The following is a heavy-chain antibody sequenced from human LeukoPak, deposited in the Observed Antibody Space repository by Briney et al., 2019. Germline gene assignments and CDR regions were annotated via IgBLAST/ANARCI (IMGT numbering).Heavy chain of an antibody. V-gene: IGHV3-30*04. J-gene: IGHJ4*02. CDR1: GFTFSSYA. Sequence: GGSLRLSCAASGFTFSSYAMHWVRQAPGKGLEWVAVISYDGSNKYYADSVKGRFTISRDNSKNTLYLQMNSLRAEDTAAYYCARDLEGFDYWGQGTLVTVSS. CDR3: ARDLEGFDY. CDR2: ISYDGSNK. D-gene: IGHD3-3*01.